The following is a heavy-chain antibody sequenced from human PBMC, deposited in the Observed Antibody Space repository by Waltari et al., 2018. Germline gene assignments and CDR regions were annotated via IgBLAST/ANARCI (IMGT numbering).Heavy chain of an antibody. CDR1: GFTFSSYA. J-gene: IGHJ6*02. V-gene: IGHV3-30-3*01. CDR3: ARGYTGYYYYYGMDV. CDR2: ISYDGSNK. Sequence: QVQLVESGGGVVQPGRSLRLSCAASGFTFSSYAMHWVRQAPGKGREWVAVISYDGSNKYYADSVKGRFTISRDNSKNTLYLQMNSLRAEDTAVYYCARGYTGYYYYYGMDVWGQGTTVTVSS. D-gene: IGHD6-13*01.